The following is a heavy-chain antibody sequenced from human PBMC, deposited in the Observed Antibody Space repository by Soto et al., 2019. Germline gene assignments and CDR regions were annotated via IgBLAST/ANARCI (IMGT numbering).Heavy chain of an antibody. J-gene: IGHJ4*02. CDR2: ISSSSSYI. Sequence: EVQLVESGGGLVKPGGSLRLSCAASGFTFSSYSMNWVRQAPGKGLEWVSSISSSSSYIYYADSVKGRFTISRDNAKNSLYLQMNSLRAEDTAVYYCARGGQQLVYPTGLDYWGQGTLVTVSS. D-gene: IGHD6-13*01. CDR3: ARGGQQLVYPTGLDY. CDR1: GFTFSSYS. V-gene: IGHV3-21*01.